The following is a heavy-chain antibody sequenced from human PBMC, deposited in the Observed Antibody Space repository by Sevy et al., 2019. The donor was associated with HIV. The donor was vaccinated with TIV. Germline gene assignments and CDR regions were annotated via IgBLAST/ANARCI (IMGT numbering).Heavy chain of an antibody. J-gene: IGHJ6*03. V-gene: IGHV3-23*01. Sequence: GGSLRLSCAASGFTFSSYAMSWVRQAPGKGLEWVSAISGSGGSTYYTDSVKGRFTISRDNSKNTLYLQMNSLRAEDTAVYYCAKDASYGDDVNYYYYYTDVWGRGTTVTVSS. D-gene: IGHD4-17*01. CDR2: ISGSGGST. CDR3: AKDASYGDDVNYYYYYTDV. CDR1: GFTFSSYA.